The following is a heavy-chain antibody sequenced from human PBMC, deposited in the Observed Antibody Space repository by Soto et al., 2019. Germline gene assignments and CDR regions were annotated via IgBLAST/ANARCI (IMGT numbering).Heavy chain of an antibody. CDR2: ISGSGFKK. Sequence: PGGSLRLSCAASGFIFENFGMSWVRQAPGKGLEWISSISGSGFKKYYADSVKGRFTISRDNSKNTLYLQLNSLRAEDTAVYYCARVPEAGRPLFDYWGQGALVTVSS. CDR1: GFIFENFG. D-gene: IGHD6-6*01. CDR3: ARVPEAGRPLFDY. V-gene: IGHV3-23*01. J-gene: IGHJ4*02.